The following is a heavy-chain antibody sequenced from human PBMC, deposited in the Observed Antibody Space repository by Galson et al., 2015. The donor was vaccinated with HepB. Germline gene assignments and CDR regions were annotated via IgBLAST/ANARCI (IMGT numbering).Heavy chain of an antibody. CDR2: IRSSGGST. CDR3: AKPLVVVAAFYGMDV. CDR1: GFTFSNYA. J-gene: IGHJ6*02. Sequence: SLRLSCAASGFTFSNYAMSWVRQAPGKGLEWVSAIRSSGGSTNYAVSVKGRFTVSRDNFKNTLYLQMNSLRAEDTAVYFCAKPLVVVAAFYGMDVWGQGTTVTVSS. V-gene: IGHV3-23*01. D-gene: IGHD2-15*01.